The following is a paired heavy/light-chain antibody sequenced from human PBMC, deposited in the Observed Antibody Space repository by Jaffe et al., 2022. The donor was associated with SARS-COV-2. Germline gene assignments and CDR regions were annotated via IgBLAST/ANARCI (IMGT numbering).Light chain of an antibody. CDR3: LLYMGSGIWV. CDR1: SGSVSTSYY. V-gene: IGLV8-61*01. J-gene: IGLJ3*02. Sequence: QTVVTQEPSFSVSPGGTVTLTCGLRSGSVSTSYYPSWYQQTPGQAPRTLIYSTNSRSSGVPDRFSGSILGNKAALTITGAQADDESDYYCLLYMGSGIWVFGGGTKLTVL. CDR2: STN.
Heavy chain of an antibody. D-gene: IGHD6-13*01. CDR3: AKGSSSWAPPSF. Sequence: EVQLLESGGGLVQPGGSLRLSCVASGFTFSSYAMNWVRQAPGKGLEWVSHISGSGGTTYYADSVKGRFTISRDNSKNTLSLQVNSLRAEDTAVYYCAKGSSSWAPPSFWGQGTLVTVSS. CDR1: GFTFSSYA. J-gene: IGHJ4*02. V-gene: IGHV3-23*01. CDR2: ISGSGGTT.